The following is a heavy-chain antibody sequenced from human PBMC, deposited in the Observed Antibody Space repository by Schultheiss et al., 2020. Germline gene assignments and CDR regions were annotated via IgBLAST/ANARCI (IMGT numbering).Heavy chain of an antibody. CDR1: GFTFSTYS. CDR2: ISSITTYT. D-gene: IGHD3-22*01. CDR3: TRGVTTFHYYYGNMDV. V-gene: IGHV3-21*01. Sequence: GGSLRLSCAASGFTFSTYSMNWVRQAPGKGLEWVSSISSITTYTIYADSVKGRFTISRDNAKNSLYLQMDSLRAEDTAVYYCTRGVTTFHYYYGNMDVWGQGTAVTVSS. J-gene: IGHJ6*02.